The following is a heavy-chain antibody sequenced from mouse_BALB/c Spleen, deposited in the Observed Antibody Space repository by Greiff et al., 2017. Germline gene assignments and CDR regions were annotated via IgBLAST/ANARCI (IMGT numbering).Heavy chain of an antibody. D-gene: IGHD1-1*01. J-gene: IGHJ3*01. CDR3: ARDRYYGSSYVWFAY. V-gene: IGHV3-6*02. Sequence: EVQLHESGPGLVKPSQSLSLTCSVTGYSITSGYYWNWIRQFPGNKLEWMGYISYDGSNNYNPSLKNRISITRDTSKNQFFLKLNSVTTEDTATYYCARDRYYGSSYVWFAYWGQGTLVTVSA. CDR1: GYSITSGYY. CDR2: ISYDGSN.